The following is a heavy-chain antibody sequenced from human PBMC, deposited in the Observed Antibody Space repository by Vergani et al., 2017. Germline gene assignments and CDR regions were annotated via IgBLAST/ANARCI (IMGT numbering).Heavy chain of an antibody. CDR1: GFTFSSYW. V-gene: IGHV3-7*01. CDR3: ARNSSSWYYYYYGMDV. CDR2: IKQDGSEK. J-gene: IGHJ6*02. D-gene: IGHD6-13*01. Sequence: EVQLVESGGGLVQPGGSLRLSCAASGFTFSSYWMSWVRQAPGKGLEWVANIKQDGSEKYYVDSVKGRFTISRDNAKNSLYLQMNSRRAEDTAVYYCARNSSSWYYYYYGMDVWGQGTTVTVSS.